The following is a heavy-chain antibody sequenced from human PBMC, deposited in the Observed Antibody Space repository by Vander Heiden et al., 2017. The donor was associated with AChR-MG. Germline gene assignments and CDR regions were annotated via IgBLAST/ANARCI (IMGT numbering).Heavy chain of an antibody. D-gene: IGHD2-21*02. CDR3: ASYLNCGGDCYSAGYFDY. CDR2: IIPILGIA. CDR1: GGTFSSSA. V-gene: IGHV1-69*04. J-gene: IGHJ4*02. Sequence: QVQLVQSGAEVKKPGSSVKVSCKASGGTFSSSAISRVRQAPGQGLEWMGRIIPILGIANYAQKFQGRVTITADKSTSTAYMELSSLRSEDTAVYYCASYLNCGGDCYSAGYFDYWGQGTLVTVSS.